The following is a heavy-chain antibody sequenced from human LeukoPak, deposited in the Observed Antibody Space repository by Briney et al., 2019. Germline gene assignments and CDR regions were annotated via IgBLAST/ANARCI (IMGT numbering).Heavy chain of an antibody. D-gene: IGHD6-13*01. Sequence: PSETLSLTCTVSGYSISSGYYWGWIRQPPGKGLEWIGSIYHSGSTYYNPSLKSRVSISMDTSKNQFSLNLNSVTAADTAVYYCARRAAGTFDYWGQGTLVTVSS. CDR3: ARRAAGTFDY. CDR1: GYSISSGYY. J-gene: IGHJ4*02. V-gene: IGHV4-38-2*02. CDR2: IYHSGST.